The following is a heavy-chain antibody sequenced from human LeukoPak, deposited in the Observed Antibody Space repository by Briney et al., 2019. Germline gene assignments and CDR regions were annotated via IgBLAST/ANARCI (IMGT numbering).Heavy chain of an antibody. Sequence: GGSLRLSCAASGFTFSSYAMSWVRQAPGKGLEWVSGIIGGAGGTYYADSVKGRFTISRDNSKNTLYLQMNSLRAEDTAVYYCTHGSMYQLDYWGQGTLVTVSS. V-gene: IGHV3-23*01. CDR2: IIGGAGGT. D-gene: IGHD2-2*01. J-gene: IGHJ4*02. CDR3: THGSMYQLDY. CDR1: GFTFSSYA.